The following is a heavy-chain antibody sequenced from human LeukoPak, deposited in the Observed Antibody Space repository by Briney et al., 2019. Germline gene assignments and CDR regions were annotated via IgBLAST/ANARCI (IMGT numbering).Heavy chain of an antibody. CDR3: ARDVSPPVITTVDY. D-gene: IGHD3-22*01. J-gene: IGHJ4*02. V-gene: IGHV3-30*05. CDR1: GFTFSSYS. CDR2: ISYDGSNK. Sequence: GGSLRLSCAASGFTFSSYSMNWVRQAPGKGLEWVAVISYDGSNKYYADSVKGRFTISRDNSKSTLYLQMSGLRAGDTAVYYCARDVSPPVITTVDYWGQGTLVTVSS.